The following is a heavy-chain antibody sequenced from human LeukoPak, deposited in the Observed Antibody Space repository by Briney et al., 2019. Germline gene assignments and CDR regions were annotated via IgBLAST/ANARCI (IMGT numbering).Heavy chain of an antibody. D-gene: IGHD1-26*01. CDR2: IYYSGST. J-gene: IGHJ4*02. Sequence: PSETLSLTCTVSGDSISNYFWSWIRQPPGKGLEWIGYIYYSGSTNYNPSLKSRVTISVDTSKNQFSLKLSSVTAADTAVYYCARSVWWPYFDYWGQGTLVTVSS. CDR1: GDSISNYF. CDR3: ARSVWWPYFDY. V-gene: IGHV4-59*12.